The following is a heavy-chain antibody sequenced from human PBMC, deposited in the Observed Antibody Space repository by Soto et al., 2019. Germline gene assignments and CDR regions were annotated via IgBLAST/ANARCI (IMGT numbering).Heavy chain of an antibody. Sequence: QVQLVESGGGVVQPGRSLRLSCAASGFTCSSYALHWVRQAPGKGLDWVAVISSDVNYKYYADSVKGRFTISRDNSKNTLYLPLNSLRAEDTAVYSCARQKKRGVWLFDFWGQGTLVPVSS. V-gene: IGHV3-30-3*01. CDR1: GFTCSSYA. D-gene: IGHD5-12*01. CDR3: ARQKKRGVWLFDF. J-gene: IGHJ4*02. CDR2: ISSDVNYK.